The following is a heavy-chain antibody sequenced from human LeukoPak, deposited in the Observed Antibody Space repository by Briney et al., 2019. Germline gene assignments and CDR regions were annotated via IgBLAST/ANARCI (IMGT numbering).Heavy chain of an antibody. J-gene: IGHJ3*02. V-gene: IGHV4-59*01. Sequence: KASETLSLTCTVSGGSISSYYWSWIRQPPGKGLEWIGYIYYSGSTNYNPSLKSRVTISVDTSKNQFSLKLSSVTAADTAVYYCARVGDRDAFDIWGQGTMVTVSS. CDR2: IYYSGST. CDR1: GGSISSYY. CDR3: ARVGDRDAFDI.